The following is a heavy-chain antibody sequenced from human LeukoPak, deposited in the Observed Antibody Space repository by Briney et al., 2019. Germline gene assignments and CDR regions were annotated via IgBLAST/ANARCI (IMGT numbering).Heavy chain of an antibody. CDR3: ARTHSYSALGSPWGA. V-gene: IGHV3-11*04. CDR2: ISSSGSTI. J-gene: IGHJ5*02. D-gene: IGHD3-10*01. Sequence: GSLRLSCAASGVTFSDYYMSWIRQAPGKGLEWVSYISSSGSTIYYADSVKGRFTISRDNAKNSLYLQMNSLRAEDTAVYYCARTHSYSALGSPWGAWGQGTLVTVSS. CDR1: GVTFSDYY.